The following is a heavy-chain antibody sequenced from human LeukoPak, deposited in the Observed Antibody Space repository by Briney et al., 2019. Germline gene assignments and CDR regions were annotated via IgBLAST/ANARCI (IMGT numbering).Heavy chain of an antibody. D-gene: IGHD2-2*01. CDR1: GFTFSSYA. J-gene: IGHJ4*02. CDR3: AKDMGYCSSATCYGLDY. Sequence: PGGSLRLSCAASGFTFSSYAMSWVRQAPGKGLEWVSTVSGGGGTTYYADSVKGRFTISRDNSKNTLFLQMNSLRAEDTAIYYCAKDMGYCSSATCYGLDYWGQGTLATVSS. CDR2: VSGGGGTT. V-gene: IGHV3-23*01.